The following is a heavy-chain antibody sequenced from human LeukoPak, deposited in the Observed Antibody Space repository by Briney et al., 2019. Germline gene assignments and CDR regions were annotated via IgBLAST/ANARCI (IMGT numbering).Heavy chain of an antibody. CDR2: ISGSSGST. CDR1: GFTFSSYA. CDR3: AKASGIAAAGPPSSY. J-gene: IGHJ4*02. Sequence: GGSLRLSCAASGFTFSSYAMSWVRQAPGKGLEWVSAISGSSGSTYYADSVKGRFTISRDNSKNTLYLQMNSLRAEDTAVYYCAKASGIAAAGPPSSYWGQGTLVTVSS. V-gene: IGHV3-23*01. D-gene: IGHD6-13*01.